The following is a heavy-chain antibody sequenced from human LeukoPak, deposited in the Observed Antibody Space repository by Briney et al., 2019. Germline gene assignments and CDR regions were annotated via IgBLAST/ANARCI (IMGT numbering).Heavy chain of an antibody. J-gene: IGHJ4*02. D-gene: IGHD3-10*01. Sequence: GGSLRLSCAASGFTFSSYAMHWVRQAPGKGLEWVAIISYDGSNKYYSDSVKGRLSISRDNSKNTLFLQMNSLRDEDTAVYYCARVTYGSGTYGAFDYWGQGTLVTVSS. V-gene: IGHV3-30*04. CDR1: GFTFSSYA. CDR3: ARVTYGSGTYGAFDY. CDR2: ISYDGSNK.